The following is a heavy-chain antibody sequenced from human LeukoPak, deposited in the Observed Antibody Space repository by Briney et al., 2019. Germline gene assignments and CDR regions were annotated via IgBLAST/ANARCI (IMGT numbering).Heavy chain of an antibody. CDR2: INHSGST. J-gene: IGHJ4*02. V-gene: IGHV4-34*01. CDR1: GGSLSDYY. Sequence: SETLSLTCTVYGGSLSDYYWSWIRQPPGKGLEWIGEINHSGSTNYNPSLKSRVTISVDTSKNQFSLKLRSVTAADAAVYYCASRLRDSSGYYSGFDYWGQGTLVTVSS. CDR3: ASRLRDSSGYYSGFDY. D-gene: IGHD3-22*01.